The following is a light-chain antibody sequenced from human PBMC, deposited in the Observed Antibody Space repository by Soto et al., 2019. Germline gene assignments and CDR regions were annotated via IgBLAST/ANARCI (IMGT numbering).Light chain of an antibody. J-gene: IGKJ5*01. CDR1: QSVSNSY. CDR2: GAS. Sequence: EIVLTQSPGTLCLSPGERATLSCRASQSVSNSYLAWYQQKPGQAPRLLIYGASSRATGIPDRFSGSGSGTDFTLTISTLEPEDFEVYYCQQYGNSAITCGQGTRLEIK. CDR3: QQYGNSAIT. V-gene: IGKV3-20*01.